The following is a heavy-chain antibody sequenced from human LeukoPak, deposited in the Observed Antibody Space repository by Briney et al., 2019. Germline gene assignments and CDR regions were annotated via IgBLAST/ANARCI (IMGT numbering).Heavy chain of an antibody. CDR1: GFTFSTYE. Sequence: GGSLRLSCAASGFTFSTYEMNWVRQAPGKGLEWVSYITDSGRTIYYADSVKGRFTISRDNAKNSLYLQMNSLRAEDTAVYYCAVYCSSTSCQSGYWGQGTLVTVSS. CDR2: ITDSGRTI. D-gene: IGHD2-2*01. V-gene: IGHV3-48*03. CDR3: AVYCSSTSCQSGY. J-gene: IGHJ4*02.